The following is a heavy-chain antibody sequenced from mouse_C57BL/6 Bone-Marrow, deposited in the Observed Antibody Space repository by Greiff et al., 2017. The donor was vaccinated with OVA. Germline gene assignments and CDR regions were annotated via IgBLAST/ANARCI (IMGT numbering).Heavy chain of an antibody. Sequence: DVMLVESGGGLVKPGGSLKLSCAASGFTFSSYAMSWVRQTPEKRLEWVATISDGGSYTYYPDNVKGRVTISRDNAKNNLYLQMSHLKSEDTAMYYCARNWDGGYAMDYWGQGTSVTVSS. D-gene: IGHD4-1*01. CDR3: ARNWDGGYAMDY. J-gene: IGHJ4*01. CDR1: GFTFSSYA. V-gene: IGHV5-4*03. CDR2: ISDGGSYT.